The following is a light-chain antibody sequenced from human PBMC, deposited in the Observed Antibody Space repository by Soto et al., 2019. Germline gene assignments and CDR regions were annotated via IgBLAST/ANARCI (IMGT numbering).Light chain of an antibody. CDR2: SAS. V-gene: IGKV1-6*01. Sequence: AIQMTQSPSSLSASVGDRVTITCPASQGIGNDLGWYQQRPGTAPKLLIYSASSLQSGGPSRFSGSGSGTDFTLTVSSLQPDDFATYYCLQDHSYPWAFGQGTKLQIK. CDR1: QGIGND. J-gene: IGKJ1*01. CDR3: LQDHSYPWA.